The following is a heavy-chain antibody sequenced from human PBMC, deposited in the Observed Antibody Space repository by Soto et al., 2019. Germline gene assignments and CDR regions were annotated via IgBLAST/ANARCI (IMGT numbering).Heavy chain of an antibody. CDR1: GFTFSSYG. CDR3: ARDGYSSSSGYFDY. J-gene: IGHJ4*02. CDR2: IWYDGSNK. Sequence: GGSLRLSCAASGFTFSSYGMHWVRQAPGKGLEWVAVIWYDGSNKYYADSVKGRFTISRDNSKNTLYLQMNSLRGEDTAVYYCARDGYSSSSGYFDYWGQGTLVTVSS. D-gene: IGHD6-6*01. V-gene: IGHV3-33*01.